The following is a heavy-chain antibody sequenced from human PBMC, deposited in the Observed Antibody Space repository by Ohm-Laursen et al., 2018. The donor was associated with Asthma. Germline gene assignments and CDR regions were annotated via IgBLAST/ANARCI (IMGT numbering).Heavy chain of an antibody. Sequence: SLRLSCAAFGFTFSNHWMTWVRQAPGRGLEWVANIYQDGSIWGYVDSVKGRFAISRDNAHNSLYLQMNSLRAGDTAFYYCAISLTTPGAFDIWGQGTMITVSS. CDR2: IYQDGSIW. D-gene: IGHD1/OR15-1a*01. J-gene: IGHJ3*02. CDR1: GFTFSNHW. CDR3: AISLTTPGAFDI. V-gene: IGHV3-7*05.